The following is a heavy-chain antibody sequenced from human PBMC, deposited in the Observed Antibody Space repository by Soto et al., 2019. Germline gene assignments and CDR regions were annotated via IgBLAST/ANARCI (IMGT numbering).Heavy chain of an antibody. CDR2: IYWDDDN. CDR1: GFSLSTSGVG. Sequence: QITLKESGPTLVKPTQTLTLTCTFSGFSLSTSGVGVAWIRKPPGKALEFLALIYWDDDNRYSPSLKSRPTISKDTSKIQVVLTMTNMAPVDTATYYCAHIPNYYQYNWFDPWGQGTLVTVSS. D-gene: IGHD3-10*01. J-gene: IGHJ5*02. CDR3: AHIPNYYQYNWFDP. V-gene: IGHV2-5*02.